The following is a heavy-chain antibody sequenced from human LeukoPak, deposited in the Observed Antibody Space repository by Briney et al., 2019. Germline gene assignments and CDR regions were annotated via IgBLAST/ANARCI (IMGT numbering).Heavy chain of an antibody. J-gene: IGHJ6*02. V-gene: IGHV1-69*02. Sequence: SVKVSCKASGGTFSSYTISWVRQAPGQGLEWMGRIIPILGIANYAQKFQGRVTITADKSTSTAYMELSSLRSEDTAVYYCAASDTAMVIHHYYYYYGMDVWGQGTTVTVSS. CDR1: GGTFSSYT. CDR3: AASDTAMVIHHYYYYYGMDV. CDR2: IIPILGIA. D-gene: IGHD5-18*01.